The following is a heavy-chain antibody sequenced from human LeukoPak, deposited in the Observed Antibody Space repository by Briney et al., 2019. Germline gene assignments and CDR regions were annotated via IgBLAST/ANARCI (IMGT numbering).Heavy chain of an antibody. CDR3: ARSLSSSSSSYYYYYGMDV. CDR1: GFTFSSYW. J-gene: IGHJ6*02. Sequence: PGGSLRLSCEASGFTFSSYWMSWVRQAPGKGLEWVSNIKTDGSEKYYVDSVKGRFTISRDNAKNSLYLQMNSLRAEDTAVYYCARSLSSSSSSYYYYYGMDVWGQGTLVTVSS. D-gene: IGHD6-6*01. V-gene: IGHV3-7*01. CDR2: IKTDGSEK.